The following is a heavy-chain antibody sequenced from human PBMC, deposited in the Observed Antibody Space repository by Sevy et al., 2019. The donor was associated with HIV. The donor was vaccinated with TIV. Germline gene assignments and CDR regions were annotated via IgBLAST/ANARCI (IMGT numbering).Heavy chain of an antibody. CDR2: ISNTGNTI. CDR3: ARDLPPSATTVAHFDY. Sequence: GGSLRLSCAASGFPFSSYEMNWVRLAPERGLEWISCISNTGNTISYSDSVRGRFTVSRDNAKNSLFLHMNSLRAEDTATYYCARDLPPSATTVAHFDYWGRGTLVTVSS. V-gene: IGHV3-48*03. D-gene: IGHD4-17*01. J-gene: IGHJ4*02. CDR1: GFPFSSYE.